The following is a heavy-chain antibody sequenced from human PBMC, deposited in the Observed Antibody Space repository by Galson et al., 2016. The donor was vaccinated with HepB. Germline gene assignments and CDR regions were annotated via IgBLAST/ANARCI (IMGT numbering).Heavy chain of an antibody. D-gene: IGHD2-21*02. Sequence: SLRLSCAASGFNISSNYMYWVRQAPEKGLEWVSVLYSGGITYYAASVKGRFTISRDNSKNTLYLQMDSLRGDDTAVYYCARDGCGGGACYLDFWGPGTLVTVSS. J-gene: IGHJ4*02. CDR1: GFNISSNY. CDR3: ARDGCGGGACYLDF. V-gene: IGHV3-53*01. CDR2: LYSGGIT.